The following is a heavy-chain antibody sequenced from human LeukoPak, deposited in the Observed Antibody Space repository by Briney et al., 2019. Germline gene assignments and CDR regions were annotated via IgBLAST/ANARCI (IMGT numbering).Heavy chain of an antibody. CDR3: AELGITMIGGV. Sequence: GGSLRLSCAASGFTFRSYWMSWVRQAPGKGLGWVASIKEDGSEKYYVDSVKGRFTISRVNAKNSVYLQMNSLRAEDTAVYYCAELGITMIGGVWGKGTTVTISS. V-gene: IGHV3-7*01. D-gene: IGHD3-10*02. J-gene: IGHJ6*04. CDR1: GFTFRSYW. CDR2: IKEDGSEK.